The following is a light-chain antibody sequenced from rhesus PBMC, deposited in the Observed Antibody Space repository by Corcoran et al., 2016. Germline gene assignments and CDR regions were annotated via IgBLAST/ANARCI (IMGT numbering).Light chain of an antibody. V-gene: IGKV1S17*01. Sequence: DIQMTQSPSSLSASVGDRVTITCRASQGIANDLAWYQQKPGETPKLLIYDASSLQSGIPSRFSGSGSGTDFTLTISSLQPDDFATNYCQQYYRTPRTFGQGTKVEIK. J-gene: IGKJ1*01. CDR3: QQYYRTPRT. CDR1: QGIAND. CDR2: DAS.